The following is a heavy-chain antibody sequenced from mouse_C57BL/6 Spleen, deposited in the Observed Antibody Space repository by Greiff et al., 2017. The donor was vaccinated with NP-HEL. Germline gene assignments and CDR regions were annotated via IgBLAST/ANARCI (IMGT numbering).Heavy chain of an antibody. J-gene: IGHJ1*03. CDR3: ARIYYDYDEGYWYFDV. D-gene: IGHD2-4*01. Sequence: EVKLMESGPGLAKPSQTLSLTCSVTGYSITSDYWNWIRKFPGNKLEYMGYISYSGSTYYNPSLNSRISITRDTSKNQYYLQLNSVTTEDTATYYCARIYYDYDEGYWYFDVWGTGTTVTVSS. V-gene: IGHV3-8*01. CDR2: ISYSGST. CDR1: GYSITSDY.